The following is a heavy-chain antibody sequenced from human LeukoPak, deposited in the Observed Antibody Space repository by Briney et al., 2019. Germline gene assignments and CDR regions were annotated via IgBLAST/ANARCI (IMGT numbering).Heavy chain of an antibody. V-gene: IGHV4-59*01. CDR2: INYNGYT. D-gene: IGHD1-26*01. CDR1: GGSITSDY. CDR3: ARGGGSHSYPGY. Sequence: SETLSLTCTVSGGSITSDYWSWIRQPPGKGLEWIGYINYNGYTNYNPSLQSRITISIDTSKNQFSLKLSSVTAADTAVYYCARGGGSHSYPGYWGQGTLVTVSS. J-gene: IGHJ4*02.